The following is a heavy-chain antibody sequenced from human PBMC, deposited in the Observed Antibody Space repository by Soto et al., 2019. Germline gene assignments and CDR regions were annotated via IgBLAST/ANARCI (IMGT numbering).Heavy chain of an antibody. CDR2: MNPNSGKT. D-gene: IGHD3-3*01. V-gene: IGHV1-8*02. J-gene: IGHJ4*02. CDR1: GGTFSSYT. Sequence: GASVKVSCKASGGTFSSYTISWVRQAPGQGLEWMGWMNPNSGKTVYAQKFQGRVTMTRSTSISTAYMELSSLRSEDTAVYYCAREAHDFWSGYRYDYWGQGTLVTVSS. CDR3: AREAHDFWSGYRYDY.